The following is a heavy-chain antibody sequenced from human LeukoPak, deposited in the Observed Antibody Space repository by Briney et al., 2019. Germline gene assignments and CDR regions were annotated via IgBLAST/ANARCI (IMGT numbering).Heavy chain of an antibody. D-gene: IGHD3-10*01. J-gene: IGHJ3*01. CDR1: GGSFSGYY. CDR2: INQSGRT. CDR3: ARGWFGFWHNSYLDDNAFDV. V-gene: IGHV4-34*01. Sequence: SETLSLTCAVYGGSFSGYYWSWIRQVPGKGLEWLGEINQSGRTNYNPSLKSRVTISVDPSKDQISLNLSFVTATDTAVYYCARGWFGFWHNSYLDDNAFDVWGPGTMVTVSS.